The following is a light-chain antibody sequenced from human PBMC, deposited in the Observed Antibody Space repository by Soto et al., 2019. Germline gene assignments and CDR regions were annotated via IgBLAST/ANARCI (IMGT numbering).Light chain of an antibody. CDR3: VTWDNSLSAPVV. CDR2: DNN. Sequence: QSVLTQPPSVSTAPGQKVTISCSGGSSNIGTNYVSWYQHFPGTAPQLLIYDNNKRPSGIPDRFSGSKSGTSATLGITGLQTGDEADYYCVTWDNSLSAPVVFGGGTKLTVL. CDR1: SSNIGTNY. J-gene: IGLJ2*01. V-gene: IGLV1-51*01.